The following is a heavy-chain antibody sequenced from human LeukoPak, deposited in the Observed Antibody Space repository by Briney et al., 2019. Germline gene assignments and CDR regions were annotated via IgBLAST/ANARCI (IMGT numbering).Heavy chain of an antibody. V-gene: IGHV1-46*01. CDR1: GYTFTSYY. D-gene: IGHD3-22*01. CDR2: INPSGGST. CDR3: ARVPYYYDSSGYSFDY. Sequence: ASVKVSCKASGYTFTSYYVHWVRQAPGQGLEWMGIINPSGGSTSYAQKFQGRVTMTRDTSTSTVYMELSSLRSEDTAVYYCARVPYYYDSSGYSFDYWGQGTLVTVSS. J-gene: IGHJ4*02.